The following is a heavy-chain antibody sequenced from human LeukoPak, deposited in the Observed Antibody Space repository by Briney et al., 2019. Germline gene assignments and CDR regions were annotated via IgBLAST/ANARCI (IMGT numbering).Heavy chain of an antibody. V-gene: IGHV3-21*01. J-gene: IGHJ4*02. Sequence: PGGSLRLSCAASGFSFRSYTMNWVRQAPGKGLEWVSSISSSSSYIYYADSVKGRFTISRDNARNSLYLQMNSLRAEDTAVYYCARDTSSDYWGQGTLVHVSS. CDR1: GFSFRSYT. CDR3: ARDTSSDY. CDR2: ISSSSSYI.